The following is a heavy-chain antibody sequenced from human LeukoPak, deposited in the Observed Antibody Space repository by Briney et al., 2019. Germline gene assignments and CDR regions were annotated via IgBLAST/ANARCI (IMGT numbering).Heavy chain of an antibody. J-gene: IGHJ4*02. V-gene: IGHV4-4*07. CDR1: GYSISSGYY. D-gene: IGHD5-18*01. CDR2: IYTSGRT. CDR3: ASADSYGPAYFDC. Sequence: SGTLSLTCAVSGYSISSGYYWSWIRQPAGKGLEWIGRIYTSGRTNYNPSLKSRVAMSVDTSKNQFSLKLSSLTAADTAVYYCASADSYGPAYFDCWGQGTLVTVSS.